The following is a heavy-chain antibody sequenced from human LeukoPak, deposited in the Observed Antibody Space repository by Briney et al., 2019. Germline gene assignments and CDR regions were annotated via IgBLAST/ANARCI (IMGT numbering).Heavy chain of an antibody. V-gene: IGHV4-59*08. D-gene: IGHD3-10*01. J-gene: IGHJ3*02. CDR2: IYYSGST. Sequence: SETLSLTCPVSGGSISSYYWSWIRQPPGKGLEWIGYIYYSGSTNYNPSLKSRVTISVDTSKNQFSLKLSSVTAADTAVYYCARHGAGASYAFDIWGQGTMVTVSS. CDR1: GGSISSYY. CDR3: ARHGAGASYAFDI.